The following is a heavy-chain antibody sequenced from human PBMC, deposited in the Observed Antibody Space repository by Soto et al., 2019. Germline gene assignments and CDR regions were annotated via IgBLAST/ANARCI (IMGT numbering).Heavy chain of an antibody. V-gene: IGHV1-2*04. J-gene: IGHJ1*01. CDR1: GYTFTGYY. Sequence: QVQLVQSGAEVKKPGASVKVSCKASGYTFTGYYMHWVRQAPGQGLEWMGWINPNSGGTNYAQKFQGWVTMTRDTGIRTAQMELSGLRSDDTGGCYCARDTGGSPVDRYFQHWGQGTLVTVAS. CDR2: INPNSGGT. D-gene: IGHD2-8*02. CDR3: ARDTGGSPVDRYFQH.